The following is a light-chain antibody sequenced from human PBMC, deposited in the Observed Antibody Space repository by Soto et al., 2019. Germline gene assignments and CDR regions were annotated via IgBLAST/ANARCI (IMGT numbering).Light chain of an antibody. Sequence: DIPLTQSPSFLSASVGDRVTITCRASQGISSYLAWYQQKPGKAPGLLIYAASTLQSGVPSRFSGSESGTEFTLTISSLQPEDFATYYCQQLNSYPFTFGGGTKVEIK. J-gene: IGKJ4*01. V-gene: IGKV1-9*01. CDR1: QGISSY. CDR3: QQLNSYPFT. CDR2: AAS.